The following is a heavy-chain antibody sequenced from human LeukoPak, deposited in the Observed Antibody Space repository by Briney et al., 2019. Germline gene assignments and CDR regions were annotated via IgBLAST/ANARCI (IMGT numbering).Heavy chain of an antibody. J-gene: IGHJ4*02. CDR2: IVPMFGKA. V-gene: IGHV1-69*06. D-gene: IGHD2-2*01. CDR1: GGTFSSYD. CDR3: ARGNAGVVPAAHDY. Sequence: SVKVSCKASGGTFSSYDISWVRQAPGQGLEWMGGIVPMFGKANYAQKFQGRVTTTADKATSTAYMELSSLRSEDTAVYYCARGNAGVVPAAHDYWGQGTLVTVSS.